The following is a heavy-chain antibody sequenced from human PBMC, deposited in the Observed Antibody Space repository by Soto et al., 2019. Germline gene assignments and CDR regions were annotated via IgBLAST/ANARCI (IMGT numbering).Heavy chain of an antibody. CDR3: ARVVIVVVPAAIPDYYYYGMDV. CDR2: IIPIFGTA. CDR1: GGTFSSYA. D-gene: IGHD2-2*02. J-gene: IGHJ6*02. Sequence: GASVKVSCKASGGTFSSYAISGVRQAPGQGLEWMGGIIPIFGTANYAQKFQGRVTITADESTSTAYMELSSLRSEDTAVYYCARVVIVVVPAAIPDYYYYGMDVWGQGTTVTVSS. V-gene: IGHV1-69*13.